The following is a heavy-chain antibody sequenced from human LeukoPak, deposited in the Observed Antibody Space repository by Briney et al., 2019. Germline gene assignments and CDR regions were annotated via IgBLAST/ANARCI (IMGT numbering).Heavy chain of an antibody. Sequence: GGSLRLSCAASGFIFPTYGMHWVRQAPGKGLEWVACIYPDGNNKDYADSVKGRFIISRDNSKNILFLQMNSLRAEDTAVYYCARGSLVHYYGSGSYRNRAGFDYWGQGTLVTVSS. V-gene: IGHV3-30*12. CDR3: ARGSLVHYYGSGSYRNRAGFDY. J-gene: IGHJ4*02. CDR1: GFIFPTYG. D-gene: IGHD3-10*01. CDR2: IYPDGNNK.